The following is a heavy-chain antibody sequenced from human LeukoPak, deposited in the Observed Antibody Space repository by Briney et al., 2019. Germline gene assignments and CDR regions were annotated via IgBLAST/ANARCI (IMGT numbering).Heavy chain of an antibody. J-gene: IGHJ5*02. CDR3: ARGDVDYYDSSGYNH. Sequence: GRSLRLSCAASGFTFSSYGMHWVRQAPGKGLEWVAVISYDGSNKYYADSVKGRFTISRDNSKNTLYLQMNSLRAEDTAVYYCARGDVDYYDSSGYNHWGQGTLVTVSS. CDR2: ISYDGSNK. V-gene: IGHV3-30*03. CDR1: GFTFSSYG. D-gene: IGHD3-22*01.